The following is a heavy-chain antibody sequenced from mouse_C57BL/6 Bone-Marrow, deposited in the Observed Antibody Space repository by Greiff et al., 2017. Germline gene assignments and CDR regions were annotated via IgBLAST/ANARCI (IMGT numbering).Heavy chain of an antibody. CDR1: GFTFSSYA. CDR2: ISDGGSYT. D-gene: IGHD1-2*01. V-gene: IGHV5-4*03. CDR3: ATITTPFDY. Sequence: EVKLMESGGGLVKPGGSLKLSCAASGFTFSSYAMSWVRQTPEKRLEWVATISDGGSYTYYPDNVKGRFTISRDNAKNNLYLQMSHLKSEDTAMYYCATITTPFDYWGQGTTLTVSS. J-gene: IGHJ2*01.